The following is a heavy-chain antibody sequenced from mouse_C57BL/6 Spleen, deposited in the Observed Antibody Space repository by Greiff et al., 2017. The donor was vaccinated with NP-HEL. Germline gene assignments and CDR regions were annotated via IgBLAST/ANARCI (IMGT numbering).Heavy chain of an antibody. V-gene: IGHV5-17*01. D-gene: IGHD1-1*01. Sequence: EVKVEESGGGLVKPGGSLKLSCAASGFTFSDYGMHWVRQAPEKGLEWVAYISSGSSTIYYADTVKGRFTISRDNAKNTLFLQMTSLRYEDTDMYYCARDLFITTVVDAMDYWGQGTSVTVSS. CDR2: ISSGSSTI. CDR3: ARDLFITTVVDAMDY. J-gene: IGHJ4*01. CDR1: GFTFSDYG.